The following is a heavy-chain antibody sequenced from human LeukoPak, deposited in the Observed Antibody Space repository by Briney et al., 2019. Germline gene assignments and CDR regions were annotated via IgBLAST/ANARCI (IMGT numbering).Heavy chain of an antibody. Sequence: GGSLRLSCSASGFPFSSYAMHWVRQAPGKGLEYVSAISDSGGSTYYADSVKGRFTISRDNSKNTLYLRMSSLRAEDTAVYFCVRGYSFGPYGMDVWGQGTTVTVSS. J-gene: IGHJ6*02. CDR1: GFPFSSYA. V-gene: IGHV3-64D*09. CDR3: VRGYSFGPYGMDV. CDR2: ISDSGGST. D-gene: IGHD2-15*01.